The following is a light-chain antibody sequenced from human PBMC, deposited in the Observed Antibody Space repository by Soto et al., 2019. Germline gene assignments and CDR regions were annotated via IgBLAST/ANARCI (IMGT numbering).Light chain of an antibody. CDR2: AAS. CDR1: QSISTY. J-gene: IGKJ1*01. V-gene: IGKV1-39*01. CDR3: QQSYSIPWT. Sequence: DIQMTRSPSSLSASVGDRVIITCRASQSISTYVNWYQKKPGKGPELLIYAASTLQSGVPSRFSGSGSRTDFTLTISSLQPGDFATYYCQQSYSIPWTFGQGTTVEI.